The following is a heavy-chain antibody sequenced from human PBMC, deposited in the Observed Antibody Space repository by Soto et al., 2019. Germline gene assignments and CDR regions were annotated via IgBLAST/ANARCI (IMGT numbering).Heavy chain of an antibody. Sequence: QVQLVQSGAEVKKPGASVKVSCKASGYIFTSYNINWVRQAAGHGLEWMGWVNPDSGHTVYAQKFQGRVTMTRDTSIGTTHMGLRSLTAEDTAVYYCATSAPFSTAALEYLGYMDVWGKVDSVTVS. D-gene: IGHD2-2*01. CDR3: ATSAPFSTAALEYLGYMDV. CDR1: GYIFTSYN. CDR2: VNPDSGHT. J-gene: IGHJ6*03. V-gene: IGHV1-8*02.